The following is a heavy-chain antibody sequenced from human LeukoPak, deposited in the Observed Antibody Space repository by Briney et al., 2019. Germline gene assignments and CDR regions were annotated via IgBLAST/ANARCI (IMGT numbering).Heavy chain of an antibody. D-gene: IGHD3-10*01. CDR2: IIPIFGTA. CDR1: GGTFSSYA. J-gene: IGHJ4*02. Sequence: SVKVSCKASGGTFSSYAISWVLHAPGQGLECMVGIIPIFGTANYAQKFQGRVTITADESTSTAYMELSSLRSEDTAVYYCAYGSGSQNAGELDYWGQGTLVTVSS. V-gene: IGHV1-69*01. CDR3: AYGSGSQNAGELDY.